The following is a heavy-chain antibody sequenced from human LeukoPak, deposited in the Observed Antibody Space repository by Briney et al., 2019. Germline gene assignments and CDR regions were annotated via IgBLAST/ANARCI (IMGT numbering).Heavy chain of an antibody. V-gene: IGHV1-8*01. CDR1: GYTFTSYD. CDR2: MNPNSSNT. D-gene: IGHD3-3*01. CDR3: ARVGITIFGVVIYYYYGMDV. J-gene: IGHJ6*02. Sequence: ASVKVSCKASGYTFTSYDINWVQQATGQGLEWMGWMNPNSSNTGYAQKFQGRVTMTRNTSISTAYMELSSLRSEDTAVYYCARVGITIFGVVIYYYYGMDVWGQGTTVTVSS.